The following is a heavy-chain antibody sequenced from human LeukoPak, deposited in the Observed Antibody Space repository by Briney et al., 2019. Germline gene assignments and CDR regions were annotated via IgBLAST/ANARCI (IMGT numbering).Heavy chain of an antibody. Sequence: PSETLSLTCAVYGGSFSGYYWSWIRQPPGKGLEWIGEINHSGSTNYNPSLKSRVTISVDTSKNQFSLKLSSVTAADTAVYYCARGLVVGATTRFDPWGQGTLVTVSS. CDR2: INHSGST. CDR1: GGSFSGYY. V-gene: IGHV4-34*01. D-gene: IGHD1-26*01. J-gene: IGHJ5*02. CDR3: ARGLVVGATTRFDP.